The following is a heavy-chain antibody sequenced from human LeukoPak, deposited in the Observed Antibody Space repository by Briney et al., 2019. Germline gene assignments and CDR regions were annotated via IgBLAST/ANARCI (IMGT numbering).Heavy chain of an antibody. J-gene: IGHJ4*02. CDR1: GFTFSSYS. D-gene: IGHD3-3*01. CDR3: ARMGYYDFWSGYYGGGDY. CDR2: ISSSSSSI. V-gene: IGHV3-21*01. Sequence: GGSLRLSCAASGFTFSSYSMNWVRQAPGKGLEWVSSISSSSSSIYYADLVKGRFTISRDNAKSSLYLQMNSLRAEDTAVYYCARMGYYDFWSGYYGGGDYWGQGTLVTVSS.